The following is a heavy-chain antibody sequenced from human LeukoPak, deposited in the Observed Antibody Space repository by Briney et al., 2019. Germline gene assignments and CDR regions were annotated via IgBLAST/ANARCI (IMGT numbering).Heavy chain of an antibody. D-gene: IGHD6-13*01. J-gene: IGHJ6*02. CDR1: GYTFASYG. CDR3: ARVSWGYNCHYAMDV. V-gene: IGHV1-18*01. Sequence: ASVKVSCKASGYTFASYGISWLRQAPGQGLEWVGWVSAHSGNTKYAERVQGRASMTADTSTSTAYMELRSRRSDDTALYYCARVSWGYNCHYAMDVWGQGTTVTVSS. CDR2: VSAHSGNT.